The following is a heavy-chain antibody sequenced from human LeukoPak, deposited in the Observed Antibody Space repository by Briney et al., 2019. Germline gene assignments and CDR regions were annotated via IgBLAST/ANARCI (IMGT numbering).Heavy chain of an antibody. Sequence: GGSLRLSCAASGFTFSSYWMTWVRQAPGKGLEWVANIKQDGTERYYVDCVKGGFIIPRHNAKNSLYLQMTSLRAKDTAVDYCARGGLVGFCRSTSCYSWFAPWGQGTLVSVSS. CDR1: GFTFSSYW. CDR3: ARGGLVGFCRSTSCYSWFAP. D-gene: IGHD2-2*01. V-gene: IGHV3-7*04. J-gene: IGHJ5*02. CDR2: IKQDGTER.